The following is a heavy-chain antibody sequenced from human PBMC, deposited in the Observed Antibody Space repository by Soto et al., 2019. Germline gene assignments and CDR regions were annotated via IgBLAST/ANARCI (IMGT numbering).Heavy chain of an antibody. Sequence: SGPTLVKPTQTLTLTCTFSGFSLSTSGVGVGWIRQPPGKALEWLALIYWDDDKRYSPSLKSRLTTTKDTSKNQVVLTMTNMDPVDTATYYCAHSFHDYPNRWFDPWGQGTLVTVSS. CDR3: AHSFHDYPNRWFDP. CDR2: IYWDDDK. J-gene: IGHJ5*02. CDR1: GFSLSTSGVG. V-gene: IGHV2-5*02. D-gene: IGHD4-17*01.